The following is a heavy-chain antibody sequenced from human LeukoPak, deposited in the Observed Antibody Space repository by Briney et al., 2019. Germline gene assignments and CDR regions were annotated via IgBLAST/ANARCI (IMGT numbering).Heavy chain of an antibody. J-gene: IGHJ4*02. D-gene: IGHD3-10*01. CDR3: ARMGGGSGSYYSPWYFDY. V-gene: IGHV1-69*05. Sequence: SVKVSCKASGGTFSSYAISWVRQAPGQGLEWMGRIIPIFGTANYAQKFQGRVTITTDESTSTAYMELSSLRSEDTAVYYCARMGGGSGSYYSPWYFDYWGQGTLVTVSS. CDR2: IIPIFGTA. CDR1: GGTFSSYA.